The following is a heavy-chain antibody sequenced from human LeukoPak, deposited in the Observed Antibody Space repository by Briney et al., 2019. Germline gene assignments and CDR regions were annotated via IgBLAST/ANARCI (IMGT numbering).Heavy chain of an antibody. D-gene: IGHD3-10*01. Sequence: GGSLRLSCAASGFTFSSYAMSWVRQAPGKGLEWVSAISGSGGSTYYADSVKGRFTISRDNSKNTLYLQMNSLRAEDTAVYYCAREGNYYVSGTYYRSGFDYWGQGTLVSVSS. CDR3: AREGNYYVSGTYYRSGFDY. J-gene: IGHJ4*02. CDR1: GFTFSSYA. CDR2: ISGSGGST. V-gene: IGHV3-23*01.